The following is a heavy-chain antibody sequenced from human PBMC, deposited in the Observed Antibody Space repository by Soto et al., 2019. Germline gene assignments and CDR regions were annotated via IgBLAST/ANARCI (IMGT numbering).Heavy chain of an antibody. V-gene: IGHV4-59*02. CDR1: GGSVSSYY. Sequence: SETLSLTCTVSGGSVSSYYWSWIRQPPGKGLEWIGYIYNGGSTNYNPSLKSRVTMSVDTSKNQFSLKLTSVAAADTAVYSYAYGDSRGPIDSWGQGTLVTVSS. J-gene: IGHJ4*02. CDR2: IYNGGST. D-gene: IGHD4-17*01. CDR3: AYGDSRGPIDS.